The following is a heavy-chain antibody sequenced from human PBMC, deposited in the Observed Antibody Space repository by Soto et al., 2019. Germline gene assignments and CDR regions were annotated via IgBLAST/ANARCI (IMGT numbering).Heavy chain of an antibody. D-gene: IGHD3-22*01. J-gene: IGHJ4*02. CDR2: IIPIFGTA. CDR3: ATRKYYCDSSGYGAPAN. V-gene: IGHV1-69*13. CDR1: GGTFSSYA. Sequence: ASVKVSCKASGGTFSSYAISWVRQAPGQGLEWMGGIIPIFGTANYAQKFQGRVTITADESTSTAYMELSSLRSEDTAVYYCATRKYYCDSSGYGAPANWGQGTLVTVSS.